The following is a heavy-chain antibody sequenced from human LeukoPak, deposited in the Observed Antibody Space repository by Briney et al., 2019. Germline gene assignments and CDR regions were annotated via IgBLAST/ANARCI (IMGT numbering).Heavy chain of an antibody. J-gene: IGHJ3*02. CDR1: GYTFTGYY. D-gene: IGHD4-23*01. CDR3: ARGGNRRGYDAFDI. Sequence: ASVKVSCKASGYTFTGYYMHWVRQAPGQGLEWMGRINPNSGGTNYAQKFQGRVTITRDTSISTAYMELSRLRSDDTAVYYCARGGNRRGYDAFDIWGQGTMVTVSS. CDR2: INPNSGGT. V-gene: IGHV1-2*06.